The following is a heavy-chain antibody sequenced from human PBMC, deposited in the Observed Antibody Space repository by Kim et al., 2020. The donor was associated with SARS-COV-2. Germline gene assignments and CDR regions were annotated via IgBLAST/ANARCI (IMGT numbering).Heavy chain of an antibody. CDR3: ARGGEPAVPSLAVEALYYFDS. J-gene: IGHJ4*02. Sequence: SETLSLTCTVSSGSITNYYWSWIRQPAGAGLEWIGRIYSTGSTNYNRSLKGRVTLSVDTSKNQFSLKLTSVTAADTAVYYCARGGEPAVPSLAVEALYYFDSWGQGTLVTVSS. V-gene: IGHV4-4*07. CDR1: SGSITNYY. D-gene: IGHD6-19*01. CDR2: IYSTGST.